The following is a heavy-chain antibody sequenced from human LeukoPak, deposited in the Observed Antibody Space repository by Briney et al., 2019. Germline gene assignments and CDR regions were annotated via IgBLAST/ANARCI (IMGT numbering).Heavy chain of an antibody. CDR1: GGSFSGYY. CDR3: ARGSDY. Sequence: PSETLSLTCAVYGGSFSGYYWSWIRQPPGKGLEWIGEINHSGSTNYNPSLKSRVTISVDTSKNQFSLKLSSVTAEDTAVYYCARGSDYWGQGTLVTVSS. CDR2: INHSGST. V-gene: IGHV4-34*01. J-gene: IGHJ4*02.